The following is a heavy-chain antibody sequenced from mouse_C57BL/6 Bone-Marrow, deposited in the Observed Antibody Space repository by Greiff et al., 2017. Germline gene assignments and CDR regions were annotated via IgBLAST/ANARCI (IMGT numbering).Heavy chain of an antibody. D-gene: IGHD4-1*01. CDR3: ARDRNWSWFAY. CDR2: ISDGGSYT. Sequence: EVKLQESGGGLVKPGGSLKLSCAASGFTFSSYAMSWVRQTPEKRLEWVATISDGGSYTYYPDNVKGRFTISRDNAKNNLYLQMSHLKSEDTAMYYCARDRNWSWFAYWGQGTLVTVSA. CDR1: GFTFSSYA. V-gene: IGHV5-4*01. J-gene: IGHJ3*01.